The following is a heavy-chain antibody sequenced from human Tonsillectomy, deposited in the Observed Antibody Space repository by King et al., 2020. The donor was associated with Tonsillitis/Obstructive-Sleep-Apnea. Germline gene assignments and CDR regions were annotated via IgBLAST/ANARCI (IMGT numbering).Heavy chain of an antibody. CDR2: IRSKNNYGTA. Sequence: VQLVESGGALIQPGGSLRLVCTVSGLTFNKACMSVVRQAPGKWWQWFGRIRSKNNYGTADYDPYVKGSFTISRDEPKNTVYLQMNSLQIEDTAVYYCTTASIPSGFDPWGQGTLVIVSS. CDR1: GLTFNKAC. V-gene: IGHV3-15*02. CDR3: TTASIPSGFDP. D-gene: IGHD2-2*01. J-gene: IGHJ5*02.